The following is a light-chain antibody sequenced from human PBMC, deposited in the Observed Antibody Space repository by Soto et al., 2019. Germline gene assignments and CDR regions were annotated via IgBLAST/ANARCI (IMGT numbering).Light chain of an antibody. J-gene: IGKJ4*01. CDR2: KAS. Sequence: DIQMTQSPSTLSASVGDRVTITCRASQSISSWLAWYQHKAGTAPKFLIFKASNLVSGVPSRFSGSGSGTEFTLTINSLQPDDFATYYCQQYDDYPLTFGGGTKVEIK. CDR1: QSISSW. CDR3: QQYDDYPLT. V-gene: IGKV1-5*03.